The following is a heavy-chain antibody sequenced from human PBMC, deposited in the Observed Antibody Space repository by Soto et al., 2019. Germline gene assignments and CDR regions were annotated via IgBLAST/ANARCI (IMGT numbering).Heavy chain of an antibody. CDR3: ARGRVKELVLGLRSIPAAEYFQH. CDR2: IWYDGSNK. CDR1: GFTFRRYG. Sequence: QVQLVESGGGVVQPGRSLRLSCAASGFTFRRYGMHCVRQAPGKGLAWVAVIWYDGSNKYYADAVKGRFTISRDNSKNTLYLQRNSLRAEDTAVYYCARGRVKELVLGLRSIPAAEYFQHWCQGTLVTVSS. D-gene: IGHD3-10*01. V-gene: IGHV3-33*01. J-gene: IGHJ1*01.